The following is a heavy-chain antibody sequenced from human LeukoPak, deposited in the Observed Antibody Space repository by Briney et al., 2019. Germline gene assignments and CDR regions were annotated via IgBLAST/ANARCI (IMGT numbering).Heavy chain of an antibody. J-gene: IGHJ6*02. D-gene: IGHD4-17*01. V-gene: IGHV3-23*01. Sequence: PGGSLRLSCAVSRFTLSTYAMTWVRQAPGKGLEWVSTIGGGGAGTYYADSVKGRFTISRDSSKDTLYLQMNSLRAEDTAVYYCAKTHGDYVYYFFYATDVWGQGTTVTVSS. CDR3: AKTHGDYVYYFFYATDV. CDR1: RFTLSTYA. CDR2: IGGGGAGT.